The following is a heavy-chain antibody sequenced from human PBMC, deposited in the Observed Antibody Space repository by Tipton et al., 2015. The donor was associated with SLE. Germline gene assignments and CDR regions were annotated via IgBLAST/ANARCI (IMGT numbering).Heavy chain of an antibody. V-gene: IGHV4-4*09. CDR2: IYTSGGT. D-gene: IGHD6-19*01. Sequence: TLSLTCTVSGGSISSYYWSWIRQSPGKGLEWIGYIYTSGGTNYNPSLKSRVSISVDTSKNQFSLKLSSVTAADTAVYYCARGWGPVGSCFDYWGQGTLVTVSS. CDR3: ARGWGPVGSCFDY. J-gene: IGHJ4*02. CDR1: GGSISSYY.